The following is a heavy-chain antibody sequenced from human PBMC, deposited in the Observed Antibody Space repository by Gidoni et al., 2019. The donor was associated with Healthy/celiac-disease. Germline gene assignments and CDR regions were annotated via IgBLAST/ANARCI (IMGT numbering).Heavy chain of an antibody. J-gene: IGHJ4*02. CDR2: ISSSSSYI. V-gene: IGHV3-21*01. CDR1: GFTFMSYS. D-gene: IGHD6-19*01. Sequence: EVQLVESGVGLVKPGGSLGLSFAGLGFTFMSYSTNWVLQAPGKGMEWVSSISSSSSYIYYADSVKGRFTISRDNAKNSLYLQMNSLRAEDTAVYYCARDTAVAGTEFWGQGTLVTVSS. CDR3: ARDTAVAGTEF.